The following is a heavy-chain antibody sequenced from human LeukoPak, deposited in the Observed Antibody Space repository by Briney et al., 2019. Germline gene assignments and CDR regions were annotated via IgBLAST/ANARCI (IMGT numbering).Heavy chain of an antibody. CDR3: ASSPPTRITIFGVVLNWFDP. D-gene: IGHD3-3*01. CDR1: GFTFSDYY. V-gene: IGHV3-11*01. Sequence: GGSLRLSCAASGFTFSDYYMSWIRQAPGKGLEWVSYISSSGSTIYYADSVKGRFTISRDNAKNSLYLQMNSLRAEDTAVYYCASSPPTRITIFGVVLNWFDPWGQGTLVTVSS. CDR2: ISSSGSTI. J-gene: IGHJ5*02.